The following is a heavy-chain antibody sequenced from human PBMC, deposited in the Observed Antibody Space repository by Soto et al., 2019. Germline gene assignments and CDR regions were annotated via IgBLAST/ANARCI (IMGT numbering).Heavy chain of an antibody. V-gene: IGHV3-21*01. CDR2: ISSSSSYI. CDR1: GFTFSSYS. Sequence: LRLSCAASGFTFSSYSMNWVRQAPGKGLEWVSSISSSSSYIYYADSVKGRFTISRDNAKNSLYLQMNSLRAEDTAVYYCARVAAAGSYFDYWGQGTLVTVSS. J-gene: IGHJ4*02. CDR3: ARVAAAGSYFDY. D-gene: IGHD6-13*01.